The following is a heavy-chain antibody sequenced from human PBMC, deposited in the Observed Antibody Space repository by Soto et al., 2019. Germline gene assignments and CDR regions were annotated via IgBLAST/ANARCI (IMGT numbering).Heavy chain of an antibody. Sequence: GGSLRLSCAASGFTFSDYGMHWVRQAPGKGLEWVAVISYDGRNKYYGDSVKGRFTISRDNSENTLFLQMNSLRAEDTAAYYCAKEKISTSCCNWFDPWGQGTLVTVSS. CDR3: AKEKISTSCCNWFDP. V-gene: IGHV3-30*18. CDR1: GFTFSDYG. D-gene: IGHD2-2*01. J-gene: IGHJ5*02. CDR2: ISYDGRNK.